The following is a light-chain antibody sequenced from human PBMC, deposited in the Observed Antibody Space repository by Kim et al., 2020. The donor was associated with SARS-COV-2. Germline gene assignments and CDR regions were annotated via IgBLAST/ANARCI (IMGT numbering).Light chain of an antibody. V-gene: IGLV3-1*01. J-gene: IGLJ3*02. CDR3: QAWDSNTAWV. CDR2: QDA. CDR1: KLGDKY. Sequence: VAPGQTANIACSGDKLGDKYVCWYQQRPGQPPVLVLYQDAKRPPGIPERFSGSNSGNTATLTISETQVMDEADYYCQAWDSNTAWVFGGGTQLTVL.